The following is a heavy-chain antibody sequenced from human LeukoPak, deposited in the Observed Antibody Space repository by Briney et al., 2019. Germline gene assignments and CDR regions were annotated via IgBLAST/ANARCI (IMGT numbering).Heavy chain of an antibody. CDR2: IRYDGSNK. CDR3: AKDPEVRRVSGIAAAGPPFDY. V-gene: IGHV3-30*02. J-gene: IGHJ4*02. CDR1: GFTFSSYG. D-gene: IGHD6-13*01. Sequence: GGSLRLSCAASGFTFSSYGMHWVRQAPGKGLEWVAFIRYDGSNKYYADSVKGRFTISRDNSKNTLYLQMNSLRAEDTAVYYCAKDPEVRRVSGIAAAGPPFDYWGQGTLVTDSS.